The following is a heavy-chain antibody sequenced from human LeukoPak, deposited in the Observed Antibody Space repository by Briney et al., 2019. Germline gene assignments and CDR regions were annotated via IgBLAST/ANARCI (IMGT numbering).Heavy chain of an antibody. D-gene: IGHD6-13*01. CDR1: GGSISSYY. CDR2: IYTSGST. CDR3: ARDRDSGSWRDNWFDP. J-gene: IGHJ5*02. Sequence: PSETLSLTCTVSGGSISSYYWSWIRQPAGKGLEWIGRIYTSGSTNYNPSLKSRVTMSVDTSKNQFSLKLSSVTAADTAVYYCARDRDSGSWRDNWFDPWGQGTLVTVSS. V-gene: IGHV4-4*07.